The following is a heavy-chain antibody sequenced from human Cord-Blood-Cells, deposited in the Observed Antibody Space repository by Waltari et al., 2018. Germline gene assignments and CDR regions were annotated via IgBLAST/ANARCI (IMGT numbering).Heavy chain of an antibody. D-gene: IGHD3-10*01. CDR2: IYPGDSNT. CDR3: ARLWFRESLYYFDY. J-gene: IGHJ4*02. CDR1: GYSFTSYW. V-gene: IGHV5-51*01. Sequence: EVQLVQSGAEVKKPGESLKISCKGSGYSFTSYWIGWVRQVPGKGLEWLGIIYPGDSNTGYSPSFQGQVTISADESISTAYLQWSSLKASDTAMYYCARLWFRESLYYFDYWGQGTLVTVSS.